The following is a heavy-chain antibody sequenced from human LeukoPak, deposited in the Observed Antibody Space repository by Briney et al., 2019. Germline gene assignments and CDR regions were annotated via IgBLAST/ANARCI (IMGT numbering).Heavy chain of an antibody. CDR3: ACLYYYGMDV. J-gene: IGHJ6*02. CDR2: IKPVGSEK. D-gene: IGHD2-15*01. Sequence: GGSLRLSCAASGFPFSVYWMSWVRQAPGKGLEWVGNIKPVGSEKYYADSVKGRFTFSRDNAKNSLYLQMNSLKAEDTAVYYCACLYYYGMDVWGQGTTVTVSS. V-gene: IGHV3-7*01. CDR1: GFPFSVYW.